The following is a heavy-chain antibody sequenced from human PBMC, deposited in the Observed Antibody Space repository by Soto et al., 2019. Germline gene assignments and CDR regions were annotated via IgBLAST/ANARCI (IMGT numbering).Heavy chain of an antibody. CDR1: GFTFSNAW. D-gene: IGHD2-2*01. Sequence: GGSLRLSCAASGFTFSNAWMNSVRQAPGKGLEGVGRIKSKTDGGTTDYAAPVKGRFTISRDDAKNTLYLQMNSLKTEDTAVYYCTTLVVVPAAREGNGMSVWGQGTTVTVSS. J-gene: IGHJ6*02. V-gene: IGHV3-15*07. CDR2: IKSKTDGGTT. CDR3: TTLVVVPAAREGNGMSV.